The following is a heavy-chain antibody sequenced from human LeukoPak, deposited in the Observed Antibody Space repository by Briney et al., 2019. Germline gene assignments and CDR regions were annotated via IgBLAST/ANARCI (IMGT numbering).Heavy chain of an antibody. CDR1: GGSFSGYY. Sequence: PSETLSLTCAVYGGSFSGYYWSWIRQPPGKGLEWIGEINHSGSTNYSPSLKSRVTISVNTSKNQFSLKLSSVTAADTAVYYCARRRMGIAAAVPVDYWGQGTLVTVSS. J-gene: IGHJ4*02. CDR2: INHSGST. CDR3: ARRRMGIAAAVPVDY. V-gene: IGHV4-34*01. D-gene: IGHD6-13*01.